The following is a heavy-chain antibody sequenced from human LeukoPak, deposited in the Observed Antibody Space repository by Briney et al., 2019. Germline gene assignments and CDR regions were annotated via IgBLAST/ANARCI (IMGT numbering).Heavy chain of an antibody. Sequence: SETLSLTCAVYGGSFSGYYWSWIRQPPGKGLEWIGEINHSGSTNYNPSLKSRVTISVDTSKNQFSLKLSSVTAADTAVYYCARGQFGGYSYGTTGSLLDYWGQGTLVTVSS. J-gene: IGHJ4*02. CDR3: ARGQFGGYSYGTTGSLLDY. CDR1: GGSFSGYY. D-gene: IGHD5-18*01. CDR2: INHSGST. V-gene: IGHV4-34*01.